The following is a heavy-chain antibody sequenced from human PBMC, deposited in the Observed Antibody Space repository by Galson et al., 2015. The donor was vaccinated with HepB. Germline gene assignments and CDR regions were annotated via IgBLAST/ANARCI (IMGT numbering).Heavy chain of an antibody. CDR1: GFTFSSYA. Sequence: SLRLSCAASGFTFSSYAMSWVRQAPGKGLEWLANIKQDGSEKYYMDSVKGRFTISRDNSKNSLYLQMNSLRAEDTAVYYCARVNKPWFGQSLDGMDVWGQGTTVTVSS. J-gene: IGHJ6*02. D-gene: IGHD3-10*01. CDR2: IKQDGSEK. CDR3: ARVNKPWFGQSLDGMDV. V-gene: IGHV3-7*01.